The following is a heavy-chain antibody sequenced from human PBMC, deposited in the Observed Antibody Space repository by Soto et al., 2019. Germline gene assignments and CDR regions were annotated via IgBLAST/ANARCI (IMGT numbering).Heavy chain of an antibody. CDR1: GFTFDDYG. V-gene: IGHV3-48*01. J-gene: IGHJ4*02. CDR2: ISSSSNSI. D-gene: IGHD2-2*01. CDR3: SSLVECSTTSRLR. Sequence: PGGSLRLSCAASGFTFDDYGMSWVRQAPGKGLEWVSYISSSSNSIYYADSVKGRFTISGDNAKNSLHLQMNSLRAEDTAVYYCSSLVECSTTSRLRWCQGTLVTVSS.